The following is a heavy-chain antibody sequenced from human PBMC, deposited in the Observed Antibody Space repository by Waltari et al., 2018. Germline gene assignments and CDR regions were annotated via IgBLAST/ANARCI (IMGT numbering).Heavy chain of an antibody. CDR2: SIPILGIA. V-gene: IGHV1-69*02. D-gene: IGHD3-22*01. J-gene: IGHJ4*02. Sequence: QVQLVQSGAEVKKPGSSVKVSCKASGGTFSSYTISWVRQAPGQGLEWMGRSIPILGIANYAQKFQGRVTITADKSTSTAYMELSSLRSEDTAVYYCAGARGSSGYSENFDYWGQGTLVTVSS. CDR1: GGTFSSYT. CDR3: AGARGSSGYSENFDY.